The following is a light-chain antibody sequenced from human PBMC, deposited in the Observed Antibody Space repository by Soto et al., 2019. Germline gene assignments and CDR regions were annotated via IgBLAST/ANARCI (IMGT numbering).Light chain of an antibody. V-gene: IGLV2-14*01. J-gene: IGLJ1*01. CDR1: SSDIGDYNY. Sequence: QSALTQPASVSGSPGQSITISCVGTSSDIGDYNYVSWYRQHPGKVPKVIIYDVSNRPSGVSYRFSGTKSGNTASLTVSGLQAEDEADYYCCSYTRSGTLIFGTGTKVPVL. CDR3: CSYTRSGTLI. CDR2: DVS.